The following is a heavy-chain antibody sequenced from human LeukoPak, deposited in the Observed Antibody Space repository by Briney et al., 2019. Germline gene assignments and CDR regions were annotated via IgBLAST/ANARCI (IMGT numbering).Heavy chain of an antibody. CDR2: IYYSGST. CDR3: ARGSSSPGWFDP. V-gene: IGHV4-30-4*01. J-gene: IGHJ5*02. D-gene: IGHD6-6*01. Sequence: PSQTLSLTCTVSGGSISSGDYYWSWIRQPPGKGLEWIGYIYYSGSTYYNPSLKSRVAISVDTSKNQFSLKLSSVTAADTAVYYCARGSSSPGWFDPWGQGTLVTVS. CDR1: GGSISSGDYY.